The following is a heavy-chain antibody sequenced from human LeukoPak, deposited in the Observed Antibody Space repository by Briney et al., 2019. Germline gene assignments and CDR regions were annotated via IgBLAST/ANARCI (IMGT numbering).Heavy chain of an antibody. V-gene: IGHV3-48*03. J-gene: IGHJ2*01. D-gene: IGHD3-10*01. CDR3: AKYKGGSTMVRGVRPFDL. CDR2: ISSSGSTI. CDR1: GFTFSSYE. Sequence: GGSLRLSCAASGFTFSSYEMNWVRQAPGKGLEWVSYISSSGSTIYYADSVKGRFTISRDNSKNTLYLQMNSLRAEDTAVYYCAKYKGGSTMVRGVRPFDLWGRGTLVTVSS.